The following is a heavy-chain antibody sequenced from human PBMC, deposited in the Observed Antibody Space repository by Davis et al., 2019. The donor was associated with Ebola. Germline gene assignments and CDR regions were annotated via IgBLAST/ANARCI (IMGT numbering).Heavy chain of an antibody. CDR2: IIPVFGTI. CDR1: GYTLTDYQ. V-gene: IGHV1-69*13. J-gene: IGHJ5*02. Sequence: SVKVSCKASGYTLTDYQMHWVRQPPGQGLEWMGGIIPVFGTINHAQRFQGRVTFTADESTRTVYMDLSSLKPEDTAVYYCARAGDLELAWDWFDPWGQGILVTVSS. D-gene: IGHD1-1*01. CDR3: ARAGDLELAWDWFDP.